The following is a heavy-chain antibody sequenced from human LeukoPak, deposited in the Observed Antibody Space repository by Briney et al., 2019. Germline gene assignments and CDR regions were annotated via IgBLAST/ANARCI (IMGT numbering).Heavy chain of an antibody. Sequence: GASVKVSCKASGGTFSSYAISWVRQAPGQGLEWMGGIIPIFGTANYAQKFQGRVTITADESTSTAYMELSSLRSEDTAVYYCARDLRTSGMGQLDAFDIWGQGTMVTVS. CDR2: IIPIFGTA. CDR1: GGTFSSYA. V-gene: IGHV1-69*13. CDR3: ARDLRTSGMGQLDAFDI. J-gene: IGHJ3*02. D-gene: IGHD3-10*01.